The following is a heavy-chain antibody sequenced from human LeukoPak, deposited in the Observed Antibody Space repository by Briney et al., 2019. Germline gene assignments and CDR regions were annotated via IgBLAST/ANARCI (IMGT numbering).Heavy chain of an antibody. Sequence: SSETLSLTCTVSGGSITGHYWSWIRQPPGKGLEWIGYIHYTGSTNYNPSLNSRITMSVDTPNNQFSLRLTSVTATDTPVYYCARLHALGAEEFDPWGQGALVTVSS. J-gene: IGHJ5*02. D-gene: IGHD3-16*01. CDR1: GGSITGHY. CDR3: ARLHALGAEEFDP. CDR2: IHYTGST. V-gene: IGHV4-59*11.